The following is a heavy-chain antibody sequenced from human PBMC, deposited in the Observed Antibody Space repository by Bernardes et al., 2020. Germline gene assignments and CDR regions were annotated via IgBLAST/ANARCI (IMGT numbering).Heavy chain of an antibody. CDR3: ARPRGAVAGSDYYYGMDV. D-gene: IGHD6-19*01. CDR2: IYPGDSDT. Sequence: GESLKISCKGSGYSFTSYWIGWVRQMPGKGLEWMGIIYPGDSDTRYSPSFQGQVTISADKSISTAYLQWSSLKASDTAMYYCARPRGAVAGSDYYYGMDVWGQGTTVTVSS. V-gene: IGHV5-51*01. CDR1: GYSFTSYW. J-gene: IGHJ6*02.